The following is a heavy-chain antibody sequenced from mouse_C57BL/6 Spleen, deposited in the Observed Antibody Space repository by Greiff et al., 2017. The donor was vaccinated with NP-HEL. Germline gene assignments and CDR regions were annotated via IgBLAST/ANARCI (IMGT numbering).Heavy chain of an antibody. CDR3: TRDDYGFAY. Sequence: EVQLVESGEGLVKPGGSLKLSCAASGFTFSSYAMSWVRQTPEKRLEWVAYISSGGNYIYYADTVKGRFTISRDNARNTLYLKMSSLKSEDTAMYYCTRDDYGFAYWGQGTLVTVSA. CDR2: ISSGGNYI. V-gene: IGHV5-9-1*02. CDR1: GFTFSSYA. D-gene: IGHD2-13*01. J-gene: IGHJ3*01.